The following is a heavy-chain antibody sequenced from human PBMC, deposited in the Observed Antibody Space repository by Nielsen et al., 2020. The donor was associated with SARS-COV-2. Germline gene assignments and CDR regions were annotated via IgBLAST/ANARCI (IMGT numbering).Heavy chain of an antibody. J-gene: IGHJ3*02. CDR1: GGSFSDYY. D-gene: IGHD5/OR15-5a*01. CDR3: ARRVASRPVYAFDI. Sequence: ESLKISCTVSGGSFSDYYWTWIRQPPGKGLEWIGYIYYTGNTNYNPSLKSRVTISLDTSKNQFSLRLSSVTAADTAVYYCARRVASRPVYAFDIWGLGTMVTVSS. V-gene: IGHV4-59*01. CDR2: IYYTGNT.